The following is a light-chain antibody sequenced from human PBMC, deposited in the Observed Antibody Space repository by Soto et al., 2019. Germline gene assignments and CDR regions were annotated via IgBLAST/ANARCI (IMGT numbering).Light chain of an antibody. Sequence: EIVLTQSPATLSLSPGERATLSCRASQSVGNNLACYQQKPGQAPGLLIYEASTRATGIPARFSGSGSGTDFTLTISSLEPEDFAVYYCQQHALWPLTFGGGTKVEIK. CDR1: QSVGNN. J-gene: IGKJ4*01. V-gene: IGKV3-11*01. CDR2: EAS. CDR3: QQHALWPLT.